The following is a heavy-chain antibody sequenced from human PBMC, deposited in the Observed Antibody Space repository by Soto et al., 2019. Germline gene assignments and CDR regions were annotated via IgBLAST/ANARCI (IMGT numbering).Heavy chain of an antibody. Sequence: QLVQSGAEVKKPGSSVRVSCKASGGTFSSYAISWVRQAPGQGLEWMGGIIPIFGTPNYAQKFQGRVTITAEESTSTAYMDVSSLISEDTAVYYCAISPVRAATVYWGQGTLVTVSS. CDR2: IIPIFGTP. J-gene: IGHJ4*02. V-gene: IGHV1-69*01. CDR3: AISPVRAATVY. D-gene: IGHD1-26*01. CDR1: GGTFSSYA.